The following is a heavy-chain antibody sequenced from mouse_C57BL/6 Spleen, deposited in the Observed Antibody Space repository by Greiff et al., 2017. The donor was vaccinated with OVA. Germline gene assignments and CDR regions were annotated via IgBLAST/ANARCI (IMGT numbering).Heavy chain of an antibody. J-gene: IGHJ3*01. CDR3: ARRERGEAWFAY. Sequence: QVQLKESGAELVKPGASVKMSCKASGYTFTSYWITWVKQRPGQGLEWIGDIYPGSGSTNYNEKFKSKATLTVDTSSSTAYMQLSSLTSEDSAVDYCARRERGEAWFAYWGQGTLVTVSA. CDR1: GYTFTSYW. CDR2: IYPGSGST. V-gene: IGHV1-55*01.